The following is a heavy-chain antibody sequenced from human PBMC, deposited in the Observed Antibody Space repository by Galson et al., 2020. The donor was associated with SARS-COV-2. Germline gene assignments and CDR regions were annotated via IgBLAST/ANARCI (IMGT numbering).Heavy chain of an antibody. CDR2: INHSGST. J-gene: IGHJ6*02. D-gene: IGHD6-13*01. CDR1: AGSFSGYY. CDR3: ARGGIAAAGLGYYYYYGMDV. Sequence: SETLSLTCAVYAGSFSGYYWSWIRQPPGKGLEWIGEINHSGSTNYNPSLKSRVTISVDTSKNQFSLKLSSVTAADKAVYYCARGGIAAAGLGYYYYYGMDVWGQGTTVTVSS. V-gene: IGHV4-34*01.